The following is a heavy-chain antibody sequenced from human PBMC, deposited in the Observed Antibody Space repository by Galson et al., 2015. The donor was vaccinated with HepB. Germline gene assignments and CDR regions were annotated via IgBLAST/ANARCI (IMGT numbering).Heavy chain of an antibody. CDR3: AKFGDFWSGYYFFMDV. CDR1: GFTFAGFA. V-gene: IGHV3-23*01. D-gene: IGHD3-3*01. J-gene: IGHJ6*04. CDR2: ISATGDNT. Sequence: SLRLSCAASGFTFAGFAMSWVRQAPGKGLEWVSTISATGDNTYYADSVKGRFTISRDKSKNTLYLQMDSLRAEDTAVYYCAKFGDFWSGYYFFMDVWGKGTTVTVSS.